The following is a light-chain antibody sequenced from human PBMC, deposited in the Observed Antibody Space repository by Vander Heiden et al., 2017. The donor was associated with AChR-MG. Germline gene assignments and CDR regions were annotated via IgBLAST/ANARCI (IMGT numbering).Light chain of an antibody. J-gene: IGLJ3*02. CDR1: SSNIGAGYD. Sequence: QSVLTQPPSVSGAPGQRVTISFTGSSSNIGAGYDVPWYQQLPGTAPKLLIYGNSKRPSGVPDRFSGSKSGTSASLAITGLQAEDEADYYCQSYDSSLSGSVFGGGTKLTVL. CDR2: GNS. CDR3: QSYDSSLSGSV. V-gene: IGLV1-40*01.